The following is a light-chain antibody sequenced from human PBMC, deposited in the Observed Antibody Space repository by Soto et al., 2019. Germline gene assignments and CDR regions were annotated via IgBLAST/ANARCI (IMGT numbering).Light chain of an antibody. CDR2: EVT. CDR3: ASYTRVDSWV. Sequence: QSVLTQPASVSGSPGQSISISCTGTSSDVAAYDRVSWYQHHPGKAPKLLIYEVTNRPSGVSTRFSGSKSDNTASLSISGLQPEDEASYYCASYTRVDSWVFGGGTKLTVL. V-gene: IGLV2-14*01. J-gene: IGLJ3*02. CDR1: SSDVAAYDR.